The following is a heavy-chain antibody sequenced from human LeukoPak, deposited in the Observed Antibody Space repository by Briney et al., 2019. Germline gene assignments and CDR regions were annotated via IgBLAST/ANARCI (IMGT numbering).Heavy chain of an antibody. J-gene: IGHJ4*02. CDR3: ARVWPDYYGSGSFYY. D-gene: IGHD3-10*01. V-gene: IGHV1-18*01. CDR2: ISAYNGNT. CDR1: VYTFTIYG. Sequence: GASVTVSCKASVYTFTIYGISWVRQAPGQGPEWMGWISAYNGNTNYAQKLQGRVTMTTDTSTSTAYMELRSLRSDDTAVYYCARVWPDYYGSGSFYYWGQGTLVTVSS.